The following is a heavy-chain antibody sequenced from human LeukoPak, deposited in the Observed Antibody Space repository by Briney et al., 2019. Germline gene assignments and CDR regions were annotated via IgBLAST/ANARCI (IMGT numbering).Heavy chain of an antibody. CDR2: IYYSGST. Sequence: PSETLSLTCTVSGGSISSSSYYWGWIRQPPGKGREWIGSIYYSGSTYYNPSLKSRVTISVDTSKNQFSLKLSSVTAADTAVYYCVYSYGSNFDYWGQGTLVTVSS. CDR3: VYSYGSNFDY. D-gene: IGHD5-18*01. CDR1: GGSISSSSYY. V-gene: IGHV4-39*01. J-gene: IGHJ4*02.